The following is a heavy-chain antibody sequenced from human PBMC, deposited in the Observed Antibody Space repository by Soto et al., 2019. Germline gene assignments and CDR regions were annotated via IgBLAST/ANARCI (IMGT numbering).Heavy chain of an antibody. Sequence: QEQLVESGGGVVQPGRSLRLSCAASASTFNTYAMHWVRQAPDKGLEWVAVISYDGTSEYYADSVKGRFTISRDNSKNTLYLQMNSLRPEDTAVYYCARDRLEGWSTVTTCGYWGQGTLVTVSS. CDR3: ARDRLEGWSTVTTCGY. D-gene: IGHD4-17*01. CDR2: ISYDGTSE. J-gene: IGHJ4*02. CDR1: ASTFNTYA. V-gene: IGHV3-30-3*01.